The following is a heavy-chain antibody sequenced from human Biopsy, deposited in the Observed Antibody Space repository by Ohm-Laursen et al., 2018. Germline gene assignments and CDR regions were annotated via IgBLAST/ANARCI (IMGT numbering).Heavy chain of an antibody. CDR2: IYYSGST. D-gene: IGHD2/OR15-2a*01. CDR3: ARATNSTGWPYYYFYGMDV. V-gene: IGHV4-59*01. CDR1: GGSISSDY. J-gene: IGHJ6*02. Sequence: PSQTLSLTCPVSGGSISSDYWSWIRQTPGKGLEWIGYIYYSGSTNYNPSLKSRVTISVDTSMNQFSLRLNSVTAADTAVYYCARATNSTGWPYYYFYGMDVWGQGTTVTVSS.